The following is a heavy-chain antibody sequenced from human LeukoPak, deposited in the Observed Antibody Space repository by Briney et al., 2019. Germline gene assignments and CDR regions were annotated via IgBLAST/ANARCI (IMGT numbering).Heavy chain of an antibody. Sequence: GASVKVSCKTSGYTFTGYYMHWVRQAPGQGLEWMGWINPNSGGTNYAQKFQGRVTMTRDTSISTAYMELSRLRSDDTAVYYCARVRRAASGSYYGDWFDPWGQGTLVTVSS. CDR3: ARVRRAASGSYYGDWFDP. V-gene: IGHV1-2*02. CDR1: GYTFTGYY. CDR2: INPNSGGT. J-gene: IGHJ5*02. D-gene: IGHD1-26*01.